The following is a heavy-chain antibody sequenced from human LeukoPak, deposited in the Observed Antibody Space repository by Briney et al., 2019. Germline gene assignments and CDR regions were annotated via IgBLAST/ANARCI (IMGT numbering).Heavy chain of an antibody. D-gene: IGHD2-15*01. J-gene: IGHJ4*02. CDR1: GFTFSSYA. CDR3: ARSMDRGGSRRIVDLDY. CDR2: ISGSGGST. V-gene: IGHV3-23*01. Sequence: GGSLRLSCAASGFTFSSYAMSWVRQAPGKGLEWVSAISGSGGSTYYADSVKGRFTISRDNSKNTLYLQMNSLRTEDTAVYYCARSMDRGGSRRIVDLDYWGQGTLVTVSS.